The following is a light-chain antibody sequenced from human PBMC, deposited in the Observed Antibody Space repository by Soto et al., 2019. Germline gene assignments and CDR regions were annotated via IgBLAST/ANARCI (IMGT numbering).Light chain of an antibody. J-gene: IGKJ1*01. CDR3: QQYGSSPPSWT. CDR2: GAS. Sequence: ETVLTQSPGTLSFSPGKRPTLPCRPVRRVRRSYLAWYHQNPGQAPRLLIYGASSRATGIPDRFSGSGSGTDFTLTISRLEPEDFAVYYCQQYGSSPPSWTFGQGTKVEIK. CDR1: RRVRRSY. V-gene: IGKV3-20*01.